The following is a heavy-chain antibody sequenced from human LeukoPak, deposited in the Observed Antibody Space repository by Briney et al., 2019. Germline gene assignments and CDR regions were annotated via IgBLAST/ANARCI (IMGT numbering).Heavy chain of an antibody. CDR1: GFIFVDCA. D-gene: IGHD2/OR15-2a*01. CDR3: SRERAGVFQC. V-gene: IGHV3-49*04. Sequence: GGSLRLSCTTSGFIFVDCAMSWVRQAPGKGLEWVSLIRGRVYGATTEYAASVKGRFAMPRDDSKSIAYLQMNSLKSEDTAMYYCSRERAGVFQCWGQGILVTVSS. CDR2: IRGRVYGATT. J-gene: IGHJ4*02.